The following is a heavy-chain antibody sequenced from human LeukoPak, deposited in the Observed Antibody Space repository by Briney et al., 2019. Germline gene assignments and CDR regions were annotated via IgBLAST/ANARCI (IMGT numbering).Heavy chain of an antibody. CDR1: GFTFSSYG. Sequence: PGRSLRLSCAASGFTFSSYGMHWVRQAPGKGLEWVADIWYDGSNEYYADSVKGRFTISRDNSKDTLYLQMNSLRAEDTAVYYCARDRGFGERISYGMDVWGKGTTVTVSS. CDR2: IWYDGSNE. CDR3: ARDRGFGERISYGMDV. D-gene: IGHD3-10*01. J-gene: IGHJ6*04. V-gene: IGHV3-33*01.